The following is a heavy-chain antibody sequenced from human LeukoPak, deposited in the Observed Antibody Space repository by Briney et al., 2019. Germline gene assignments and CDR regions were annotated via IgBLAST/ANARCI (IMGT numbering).Heavy chain of an antibody. J-gene: IGHJ4*02. CDR2: IYYSGST. CDR1: GGSISSYY. D-gene: IGHD3-10*01. Sequence: SETLSLTCTVSGGSISSYYWSWIRQPPGKGLEWIGYIYYSGSTNYNPSLKSRVTISVDTSKNQFSLKLSSVTAADTAVYYCARVTTMVTTAWFDYWGQGTLVTVSS. CDR3: ARVTTMVTTAWFDY. V-gene: IGHV4-59*01.